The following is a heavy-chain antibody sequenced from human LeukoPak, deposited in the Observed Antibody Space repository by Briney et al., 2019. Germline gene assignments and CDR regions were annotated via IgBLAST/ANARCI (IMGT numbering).Heavy chain of an antibody. V-gene: IGHV3-21*01. CDR3: ARRYCSGGSCYSIYYYYGMDV. CDR1: GFTLSSYS. D-gene: IGHD2-15*01. J-gene: IGHJ6*02. CDR2: ISSSSSYI. Sequence: GGSLSLSCAASGFTLSSYSMNWVPQAPGKGLEWVSSISSSSSYIYYADSVKGRFTISRDNAKNSLYLQMNSLRAEDTAVYYCARRYCSGGSCYSIYYYYGMDVWGQGTTVTVSS.